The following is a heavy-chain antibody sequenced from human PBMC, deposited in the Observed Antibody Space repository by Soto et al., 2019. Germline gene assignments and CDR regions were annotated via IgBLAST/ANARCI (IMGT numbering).Heavy chain of an antibody. V-gene: IGHV1-69*02. CDR2: IIPLLDLT. CDR3: AGPPDAMSW. D-gene: IGHD1-1*01. Sequence: QVQLVQSGAEVKKPGSSVKVSCKGFEGTFSSDTITWVRQAPGQGLEWMGRIIPLLDLTNYAQKFQGRVTITADKSTSTAYMELSSLRSEDTAVYYCAGPPDAMSWWGQGTLVTVSS. CDR1: EGTFSSDT. J-gene: IGHJ4*02.